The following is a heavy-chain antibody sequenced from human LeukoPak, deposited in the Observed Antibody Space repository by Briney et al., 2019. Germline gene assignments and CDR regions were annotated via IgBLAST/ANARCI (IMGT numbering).Heavy chain of an antibody. CDR2: TYYSGST. CDR1: GGSISSNKYY. J-gene: IGHJ3*02. Sequence: SETLSLTCNVSGGSISSNKYYWGWIRQPPGKGLEWIGSTYYSGSTYYNPSLKSRVTISVDTSKNQFSLKLSSVTAADTAVYYCATPYSGGYHGLDIWGQGTMVTVSS. D-gene: IGHD1-26*01. V-gene: IGHV4-39*01. CDR3: ATPYSGGYHGLDI.